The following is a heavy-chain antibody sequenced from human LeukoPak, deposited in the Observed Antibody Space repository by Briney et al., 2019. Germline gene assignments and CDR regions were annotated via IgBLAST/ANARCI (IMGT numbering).Heavy chain of an antibody. CDR3: ARGGYNYGFGDTNYLDV. V-gene: IGHV1-18*01. D-gene: IGHD5-18*01. Sequence: ASVKVSCKASGYIFTNYGLTWVRQAPGQGLEWMAWISTYNNNTSYAEKFQDRVTVTTDTSTSTVYMELRSLRSDDAAVYYCARGGYNYGFGDTNYLDVWAQGPRSPSPQ. CDR1: GYIFTNYG. CDR2: ISTYNNNT. J-gene: IGHJ6*04.